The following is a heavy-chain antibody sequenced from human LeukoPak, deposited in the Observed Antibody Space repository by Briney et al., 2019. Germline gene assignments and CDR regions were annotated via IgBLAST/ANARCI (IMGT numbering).Heavy chain of an antibody. Sequence: SETLSLTCTVSGGSISSSSYYWGWIRQPPGKGLEWIGTIYYSGTTYYNPSLRSRLTISVDSSKNQFSLKLTSVTAADTAVYYCARNPGYSDYWSGPNWFDPWGQGTLVTVSS. V-gene: IGHV4-39*07. CDR1: GGSISSSSYY. CDR2: IYYSGTT. CDR3: ARNPGYSDYWSGPNWFDP. D-gene: IGHD3-3*01. J-gene: IGHJ5*02.